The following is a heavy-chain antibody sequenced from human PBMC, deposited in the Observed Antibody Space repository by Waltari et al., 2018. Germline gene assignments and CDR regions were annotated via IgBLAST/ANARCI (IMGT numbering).Heavy chain of an antibody. CDR3: ARGRDSSGWYYYYYGMDV. J-gene: IGHJ6*02. CDR1: GGSLRGYY. V-gene: IGHV4-34*01. CDR2: INHSGST. D-gene: IGHD6-19*01. Sequence: QVQLQLWGAGLLTPSETLSLTCAFDGGSLRGYYRSGIRQPPGRGLEWIGEINHSGSTNYNPSLKSRVTISVYTSKNQFSLKLSSVTAADTAVYYCARGRDSSGWYYYYYGMDVWGQGTTVTVSS.